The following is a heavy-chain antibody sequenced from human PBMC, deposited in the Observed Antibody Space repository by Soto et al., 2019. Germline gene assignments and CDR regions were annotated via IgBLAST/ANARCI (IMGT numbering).Heavy chain of an antibody. Sequence: GVPLRLPCAASGCNCSSYAMGRVRQAPGKGLEWVSTFGITGGDTYYADSAKGRFFISRDDSKYTLHLQMNSLRAEDTAVYHCAKLGSQLLSYYGMDVWGQGTTVTVSS. CDR2: FGITGGDT. J-gene: IGHJ6*02. CDR1: GCNCSSYA. CDR3: AKLGSQLLSYYGMDV. V-gene: IGHV3-23*01. D-gene: IGHD2-2*01.